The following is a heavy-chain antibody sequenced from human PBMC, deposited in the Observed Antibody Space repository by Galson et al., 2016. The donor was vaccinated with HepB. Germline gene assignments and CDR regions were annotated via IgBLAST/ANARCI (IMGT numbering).Heavy chain of an antibody. D-gene: IGHD3-9*01. CDR3: ARRLILSTVDILTGPTYP. Sequence: SETVSLTCNVSGDSIKSVSYYWDWIRQTPGKGLEWIGSIHYSGSTHYNPSLKSRVSISVDTSKNHFALKLSSVAAADTAVYYCARRLILSTVDILTGPTYPWGRGTLVTVSS. V-gene: IGHV4-39*02. CDR1: GDSIKSVSYY. CDR2: IHYSGST. J-gene: IGHJ5*02.